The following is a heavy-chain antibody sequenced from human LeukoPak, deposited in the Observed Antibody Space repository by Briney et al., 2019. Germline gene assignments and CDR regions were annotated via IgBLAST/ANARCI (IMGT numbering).Heavy chain of an antibody. CDR3: AKVPLLYDSSGPSGY. V-gene: IGHV3-23*01. CDR2: ISGSGGST. CDR1: GFTFSSYA. D-gene: IGHD3-22*01. J-gene: IGHJ4*02. Sequence: PGGSLRLSCAASGFTFSSYAMSWVRQAPGKGLEWVSAISGSGGSTYYADSVKGRFTISRDNSKNTLYLQMNSLRAEDTAVYYCAKVPLLYDSSGPSGYWGQGTLVTVSS.